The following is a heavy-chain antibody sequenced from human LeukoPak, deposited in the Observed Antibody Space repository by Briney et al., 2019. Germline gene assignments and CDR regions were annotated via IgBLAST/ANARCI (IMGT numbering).Heavy chain of an antibody. CDR1: GYTFTGYY. Sequence: ASVKVSCKASGYTFTGYYMHWVRQAPGQGLEWMGWINPNSGGTNYAQKFQGRVTITRDTSISTAYMELSRLRSDATAVYYCARVKMVRGVISRSFDYWGQGTLVTVSS. CDR2: INPNSGGT. J-gene: IGHJ4*02. CDR3: ARVKMVRGVISRSFDY. D-gene: IGHD3-10*01. V-gene: IGHV1-2*02.